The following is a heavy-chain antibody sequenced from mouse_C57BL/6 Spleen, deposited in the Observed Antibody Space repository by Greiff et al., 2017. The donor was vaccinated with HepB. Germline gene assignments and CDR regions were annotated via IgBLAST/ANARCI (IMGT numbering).Heavy chain of an antibody. CDR1: GYTFTDYN. CDR3: ARRWLLRLWYFDV. D-gene: IGHD2-3*01. CDR2: INPNNGGT. J-gene: IGHJ1*03. Sequence: VQLKESGPELVKPGASVKIPCKASGYTFTDYNMDWVKQSHGKSLEWIGDINPNNGGTIYNQKFKGKATLTVDKSSSTAYMELRSLTSEDTAVYYCARRWLLRLWYFDVWGTGTTVTVSS. V-gene: IGHV1-18*01.